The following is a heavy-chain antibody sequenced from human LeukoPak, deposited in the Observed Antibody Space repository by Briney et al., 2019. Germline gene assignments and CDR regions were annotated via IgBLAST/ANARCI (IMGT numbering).Heavy chain of an antibody. CDR1: GFTFSSYS. CDR3: ARVSEITMVRGVIPPGMDV. CDR2: ISSSSSYI. D-gene: IGHD3-10*01. J-gene: IGHJ6*02. V-gene: IGHV3-21*01. Sequence: GGSLRLPCAASGFTFSSYSMNWVRQAPGKGLEWVSSISSSSSYIYYADSVKGRFTISRDNAKNSLYLQMNSLRAEDTAVYYCARVSEITMVRGVIPPGMDVWGQGTTVTVSS.